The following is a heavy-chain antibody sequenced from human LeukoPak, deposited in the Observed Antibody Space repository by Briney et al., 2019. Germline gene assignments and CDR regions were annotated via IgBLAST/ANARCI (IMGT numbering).Heavy chain of an antibody. CDR2: INPNSGGT. J-gene: IGHJ3*02. CDR3: ARDLGYYDSSGSDAFDI. D-gene: IGHD3-22*01. V-gene: IGHV1-2*02. CDR1: GYTFTGYY. Sequence: ASVKVSCKASGYTFTGYYMHWVRQAPGQGLEWMGWINPNSGGTNYAQKFQGRVTMTRDTSISTAYMELSRLRSGDTGVYYCARDLGYYDSSGSDAFDIWGQGTMVTVSS.